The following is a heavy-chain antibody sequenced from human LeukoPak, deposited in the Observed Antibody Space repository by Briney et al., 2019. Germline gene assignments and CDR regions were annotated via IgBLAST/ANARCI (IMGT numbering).Heavy chain of an antibody. J-gene: IGHJ4*02. CDR3: ARSSGNYGYVFDY. V-gene: IGHV3-21*01. D-gene: IGHD1-26*01. CDR1: GFTFSSYW. Sequence: GGSLRLSCAASGFTFSSYWMSWVRQAPGKGLEWVSSISSSSSYIYYADSLKGRFTISRDNAKNSLYLQMNSLRAEDTAVYYCARSSGNYGYVFDYWGQGTLVTVSS. CDR2: ISSSSSYI.